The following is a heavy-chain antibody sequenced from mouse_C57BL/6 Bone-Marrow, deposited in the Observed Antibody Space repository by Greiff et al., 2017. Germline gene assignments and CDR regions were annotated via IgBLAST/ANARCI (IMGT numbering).Heavy chain of an antibody. CDR1: GFPFSDYY. J-gene: IGHJ4*01. D-gene: IGHD2-3*01. CDR3: ARGAYDGYAMDY. V-gene: IGHV5-16*01. CDR2: INYDGSST. Sequence: EVKLMESEGGLVQPGSSMKLSCTASGFPFSDYYMAWVRQVPEKGLEWVANINYDGSSTYYLDSLKSRFIISRDNAKNILYLQMSSLKSEDTATYYCARGAYDGYAMDYWGQGTSVTVSS.